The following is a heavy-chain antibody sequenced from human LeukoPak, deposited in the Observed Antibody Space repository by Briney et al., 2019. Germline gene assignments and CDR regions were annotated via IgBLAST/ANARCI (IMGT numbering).Heavy chain of an antibody. V-gene: IGHV4-4*07. CDR2: IYTSGST. D-gene: IGHD2-2*01. CDR3: ARDRGYCSITSCFYGFDP. J-gene: IGHJ5*02. CDR1: GGSISRYY. Sequence: SETLSLTCTVSGGSISRYYWSWIRQPAGKGLEWIGRIYTSGSTNYHPALKSRVTMSVDTSKNQFSLKLSSVTAADTAVYYCARDRGYCSITSCFYGFDPWGQGTLVTVSS.